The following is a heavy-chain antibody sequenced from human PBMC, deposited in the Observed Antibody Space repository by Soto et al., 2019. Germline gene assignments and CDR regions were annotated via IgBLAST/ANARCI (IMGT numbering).Heavy chain of an antibody. V-gene: IGHV1-69*01. CDR2: IIPIFGTA. CDR3: ARGGRQYSSSWYWFDP. D-gene: IGHD6-13*01. J-gene: IGHJ5*02. Sequence: QVQLAQSGAEVKKPGSSVKVSCKASGGTFSSYAISWVRQAPGQGLEWMGGIIPIFGTANYAQKFQGRVTITADESTSTAYMELSSLRSEDTAVYYCARGGRQYSSSWYWFDPWGQGTLVTVSS. CDR1: GGTFSSYA.